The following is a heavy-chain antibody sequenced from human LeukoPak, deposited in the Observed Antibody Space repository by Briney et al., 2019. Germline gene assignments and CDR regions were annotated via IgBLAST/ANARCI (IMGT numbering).Heavy chain of an antibody. CDR3: ARDPGYSYGHGWWLDP. J-gene: IGHJ5*02. Sequence: SETLSLTCTVSGGSISSYYWSWIRQPPVKGLEWIGYIYYSGSTNYNPSLKSRVTISVDTSKNQFSLKLSSVTAADTAVYYCARDPGYSYGHGWWLDPWGQGTLVTVSS. D-gene: IGHD5-18*01. CDR1: GGSISSYY. V-gene: IGHV4-59*01. CDR2: IYYSGST.